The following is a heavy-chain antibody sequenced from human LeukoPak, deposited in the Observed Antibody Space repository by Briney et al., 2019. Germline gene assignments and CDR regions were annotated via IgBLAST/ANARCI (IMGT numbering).Heavy chain of an antibody. CDR1: GGTFSSYA. D-gene: IGHD6-13*01. CDR2: IIPIFGTA. V-gene: IGHV1-69*01. CDR3: ARARSIAAAGTDFDY. J-gene: IGHJ4*02. Sequence: ASVKVSCKASGGTFSSYAISWVRQAPGQGLEWMGGIIPIFGTANYAQKFQGRVTITADESTGTAYMELSSLRSEDTAVYYCARARSIAAAGTDFDYWGQGTLVTVSS.